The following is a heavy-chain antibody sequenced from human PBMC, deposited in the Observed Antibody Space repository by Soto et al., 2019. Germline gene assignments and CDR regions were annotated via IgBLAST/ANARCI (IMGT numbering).Heavy chain of an antibody. V-gene: IGHV3-30*18. J-gene: IGHJ6*02. Sequence: GGSLRLSCAASGFTFSSYGRHWVRQAPGRGLEWVAVISYDGSNKYYADSVKGRFTISRDNSKNTLYLQMNSLRAEDTAVYYCAKDRMYYYDSSGYYYAYGMEVWGQGTTLTVSS. CDR2: ISYDGSNK. CDR3: AKDRMYYYDSSGYYYAYGMEV. CDR1: GFTFSSYG. D-gene: IGHD3-22*01.